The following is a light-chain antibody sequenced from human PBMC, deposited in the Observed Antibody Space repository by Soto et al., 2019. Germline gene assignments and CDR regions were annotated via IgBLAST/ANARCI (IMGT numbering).Light chain of an antibody. Sequence: DIQMTQSPSTLSAPAGDRVTITCRASQSISAWLAWYQQKPGKAPKLLIYDASNLESGVPSRFSGSGSGTDFTFTITSLQPEDIATYYCQQYDVLPLTFGGGTKVDIK. V-gene: IGKV1-5*01. CDR1: QSISAW. CDR2: DAS. CDR3: QQYDVLPLT. J-gene: IGKJ4*01.